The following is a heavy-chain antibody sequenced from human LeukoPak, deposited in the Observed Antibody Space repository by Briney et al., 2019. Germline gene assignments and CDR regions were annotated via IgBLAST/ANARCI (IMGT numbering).Heavy chain of an antibody. D-gene: IGHD2-8*01. CDR2: IYYSGST. Sequence: SETLSLTCTVSGGSISNYYWSWIRQPPGKGLEWIGYIYYSGSTNYNPSLKSRVTISVDTSKNQFSLKLSSVTAADTAVYYCARRSYGTRFYYYYGMDVWGQGTTVTVSS. J-gene: IGHJ6*02. V-gene: IGHV4-59*08. CDR3: ARRSYGTRFYYYYGMDV. CDR1: GGSISNYY.